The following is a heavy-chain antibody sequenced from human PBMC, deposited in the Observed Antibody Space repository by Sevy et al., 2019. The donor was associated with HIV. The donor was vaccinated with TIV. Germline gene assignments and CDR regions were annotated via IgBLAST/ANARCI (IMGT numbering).Heavy chain of an antibody. Sequence: GGSLRLSCAASGFTFSSYSMNWVRQAPGKGLEWVSSISSSSSYIYYADSVKGGLTISRDNAKNSLYLQMNSLRAEDTAVYYWARDWPRGYSSGRLDAFDIWGQGTMVTVSS. J-gene: IGHJ3*02. D-gene: IGHD3-22*01. V-gene: IGHV3-21*01. CDR3: ARDWPRGYSSGRLDAFDI. CDR2: ISSSSSYI. CDR1: GFTFSSYS.